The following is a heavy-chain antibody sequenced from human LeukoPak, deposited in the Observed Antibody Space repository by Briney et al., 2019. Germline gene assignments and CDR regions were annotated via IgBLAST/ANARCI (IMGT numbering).Heavy chain of an antibody. Sequence: GGSLRLSCAASGFTFSSYGMHWVRQAPGKGLEWVAVISYEGNNKYYTDSMKGRFTISRDNSKNTLYLQINSLRAEDTAVYYCAKDQSSGWYVRTYYYYYGMDVWGQGTTVTVSS. J-gene: IGHJ6*02. V-gene: IGHV3-30*18. CDR1: GFTFSSYG. CDR3: AKDQSSGWYVRTYYYYYGMDV. D-gene: IGHD6-19*01. CDR2: ISYEGNNK.